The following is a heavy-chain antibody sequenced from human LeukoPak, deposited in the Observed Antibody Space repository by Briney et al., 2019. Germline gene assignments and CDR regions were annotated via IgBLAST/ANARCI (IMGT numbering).Heavy chain of an antibody. D-gene: IGHD2-21*01. CDR3: ARDRRGVDYYYGMDV. CDR1: GGSISSGGYY. CDR2: IYYSGST. Sequence: SETLSLTCTVSGGSISSGGYYWSWVRQHPGTGLEWIGYIYYSGSTYYNPSLKSRLTISVDTSKNRFSLKLSSVIAADTAVYYCARDRRGVDYYYGMDVWGKGTTVTVSS. V-gene: IGHV4-31*03. J-gene: IGHJ6*04.